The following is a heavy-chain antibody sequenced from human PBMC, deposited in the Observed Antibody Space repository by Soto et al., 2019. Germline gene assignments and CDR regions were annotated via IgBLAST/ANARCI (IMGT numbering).Heavy chain of an antibody. V-gene: IGHV1-69*12. Sequence: QVQLVQSGAEVKKPGSSVKVSCKASGGTFSSYAISWVRQAPGQGLEWMGGIIPIFGTANYAQKFQGRVTITAXXSXSXXYMELSSLRSEDTAVYYCARAASPYGDYAEYYFDYWGQGTLVTVSS. D-gene: IGHD4-17*01. J-gene: IGHJ4*02. CDR1: GGTFSSYA. CDR2: IIPIFGTA. CDR3: ARAASPYGDYAEYYFDY.